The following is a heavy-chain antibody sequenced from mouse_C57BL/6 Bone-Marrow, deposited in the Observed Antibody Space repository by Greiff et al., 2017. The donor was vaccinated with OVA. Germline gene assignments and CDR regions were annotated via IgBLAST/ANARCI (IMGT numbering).Heavy chain of an antibody. V-gene: IGHV14-4*01. CDR1: GFNIKDDY. Sequence: VQLQQSGAELVRPGASVKLSCTASGFNIKDDYMHWVKQRPEQGLAWIGWIDPENGGNEYDSKFLGKATITEDTSSNTAFLQLSSLTSEDAAVYFCTSPYDGDWGQGTTLTVSS. D-gene: IGHD2-3*01. CDR2: IDPENGGN. J-gene: IGHJ2*01. CDR3: TSPYDGD.